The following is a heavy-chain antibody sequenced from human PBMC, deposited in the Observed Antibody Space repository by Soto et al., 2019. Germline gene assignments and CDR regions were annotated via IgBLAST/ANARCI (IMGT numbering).Heavy chain of an antibody. Sequence: PGGSLRLSCAASGFTFSSYGMHWVRQAPGKGLEWVAVIWYDGSNKYYADSVKGRFTISRDNSKNTLYLQMNSLRAEDTAVYYCASVTEDEYYFDYWGQGTLVTVSS. V-gene: IGHV3-33*01. CDR2: IWYDGSNK. CDR1: GFTFSSYG. D-gene: IGHD2-15*01. CDR3: ASVTEDEYYFDY. J-gene: IGHJ4*02.